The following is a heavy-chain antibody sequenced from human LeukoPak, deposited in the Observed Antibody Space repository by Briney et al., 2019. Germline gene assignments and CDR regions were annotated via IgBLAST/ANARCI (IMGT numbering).Heavy chain of an antibody. D-gene: IGHD1-14*01. Sequence: GRSLRLSCAASGFTFSSSGMHWVRQAPGKGLAWVSFISYDGGRKYYADSVKGRFTISRDNSKDTLYLQMNSLTADDTAVYYCAKDRSTTWAFDYWGPGTLVTVSP. J-gene: IGHJ4*02. CDR2: ISYDGGRK. CDR3: AKDRSTTWAFDY. CDR1: GFTFSSSG. V-gene: IGHV3-30*18.